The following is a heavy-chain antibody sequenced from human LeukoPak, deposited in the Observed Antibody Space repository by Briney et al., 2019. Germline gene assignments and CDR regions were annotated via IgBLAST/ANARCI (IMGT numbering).Heavy chain of an antibody. Sequence: GASVKVSCKASGGTFSSYAISWVRQAPGQGLEWMGGIIPIFGTANYAQKFQGRVTITADESTSTAYMELSSLRSEDTAVYYCARDLSGYYGSGKNWFDPWGQGTLVTVSS. CDR2: IIPIFGTA. V-gene: IGHV1-69*01. J-gene: IGHJ5*02. CDR3: ARDLSGYYGSGKNWFDP. CDR1: GGTFSSYA. D-gene: IGHD3-10*01.